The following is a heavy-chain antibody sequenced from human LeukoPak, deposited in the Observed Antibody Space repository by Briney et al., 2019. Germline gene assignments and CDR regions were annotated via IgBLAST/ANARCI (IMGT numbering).Heavy chain of an antibody. V-gene: IGHV4-4*07. Sequence: SETLSLTCAVSGGSISGHYWTWVRQSAGKGLEWIGRIYSSGNANYNPSLKSRVTMSVDTSKNQFSLKLTSVTAADTAVYYCARDFLDGDNAFDIWGQGTMVTVSS. CDR2: IYSSGNA. CDR3: ARDFLDGDNAFDI. J-gene: IGHJ3*02. D-gene: IGHD3/OR15-3a*01. CDR1: GGSISGHY.